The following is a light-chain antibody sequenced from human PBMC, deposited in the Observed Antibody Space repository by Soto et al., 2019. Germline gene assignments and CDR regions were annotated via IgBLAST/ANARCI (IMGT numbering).Light chain of an antibody. CDR2: GAS. CDR1: QSVGSN. J-gene: IGKJ1*01. V-gene: IGKV3-15*01. CDR3: QQYNNWPPDRT. Sequence: EIVMTQSPATLSVSPGERATLSCRASQSVGSNLAWYQQKPGQAPRLLIYGASTRATGIPARFSGSVSGTEFTLTISSLQSEYFAIYFCQQYNNWPPDRTFGQGTKVEIK.